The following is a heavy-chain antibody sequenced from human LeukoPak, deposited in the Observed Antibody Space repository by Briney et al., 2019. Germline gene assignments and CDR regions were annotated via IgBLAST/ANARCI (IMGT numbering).Heavy chain of an antibody. V-gene: IGHV1-8*01. D-gene: IGHD1-7*01. CDR2: MNPNSGNT. CDR1: GYTFTSYD. Sequence: GASVKVSCKASGYTFTSYDINWVRQATGQGLEWMGWMNPNSGNTGYAQKFQGRVTMTRNTSISTAYMELSSLRSEDTAVYYCARAPSITGTHWFDPWGQGTLVTVSS. J-gene: IGHJ5*02. CDR3: ARAPSITGTHWFDP.